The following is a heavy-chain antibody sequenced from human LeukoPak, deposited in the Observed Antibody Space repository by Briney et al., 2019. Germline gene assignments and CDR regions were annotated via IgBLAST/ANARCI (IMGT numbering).Heavy chain of an antibody. CDR3: ARKNRDGYNWLDAFDI. CDR1: GGSISSSSYY. D-gene: IGHD5-24*01. Sequence: SETLSLTCTVSGGSISSSSYYWGWIRQPPGKGLEWIGSIYYSGSTYYNPSLKSRVTISVDTSKNQFSLKLSSVTAADTAVYYCARKNRDGYNWLDAFDIWGQGTMVTVSS. J-gene: IGHJ3*02. CDR2: IYYSGST. V-gene: IGHV4-39*01.